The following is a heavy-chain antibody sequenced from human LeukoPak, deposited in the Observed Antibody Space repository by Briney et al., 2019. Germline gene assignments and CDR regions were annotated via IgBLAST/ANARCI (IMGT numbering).Heavy chain of an antibody. D-gene: IGHD3-10*01. CDR3: ARVAAGNFLFDY. J-gene: IGHJ4*02. V-gene: IGHV4-59*01. CDR1: GGSISSYY. Sequence: SETLSLTCTVSGGSISSYYWSWIRQPPGKGLEWIGYIYYSGSTNYNPSLKSRVTISVDTSKNQFSLKLSSVTAADTAVYYCARVAAGNFLFDYWGQGTLVTVSS. CDR2: IYYSGST.